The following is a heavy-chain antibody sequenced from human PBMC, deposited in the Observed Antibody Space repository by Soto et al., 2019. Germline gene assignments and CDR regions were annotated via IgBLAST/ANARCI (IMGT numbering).Heavy chain of an antibody. CDR1: GGSFSDFA. CDR2: IIPMFAAT. CDR3: ARGAIAAVPAALSSYHDYTNYRFDS. D-gene: IGHD2-15*01. V-gene: IGHV1-69*01. Sequence: QVQLAQSGAEMTKPGSSVNVSCRASGGSFSDFAFSWVRQAPGQGLEWMGGIIPMFAATKYAQRLQDRVTITADESTNTVYLPLTILTSRDTAIYYCARGAIAAVPAALSSYHDYTNYRFDSWGQGTLVTVSS. J-gene: IGHJ4*02.